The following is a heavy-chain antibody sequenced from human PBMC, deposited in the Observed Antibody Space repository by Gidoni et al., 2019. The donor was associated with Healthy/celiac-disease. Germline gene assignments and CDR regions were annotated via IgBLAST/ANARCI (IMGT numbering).Heavy chain of an antibody. CDR2: ISSSSSYI. Sequence: EVQPVESGGGLVKPGGALRLSCAASGLTFSSYSMNWVRQARRKGLEWVSSISSSSSYIYYADSVKGRFTISRDNTKNSLYLQMNSLRAEDTAVYYCAGGSSGWPSDFDYWGQGTLVTVSS. CDR3: AGGSSGWPSDFDY. D-gene: IGHD6-19*01. J-gene: IGHJ4*02. CDR1: GLTFSSYS. V-gene: IGHV3-21*01.